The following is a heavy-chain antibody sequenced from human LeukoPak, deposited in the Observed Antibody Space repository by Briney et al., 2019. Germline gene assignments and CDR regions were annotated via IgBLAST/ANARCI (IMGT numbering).Heavy chain of an antibody. D-gene: IGHD3-3*01. V-gene: IGHV3-30*02. Sequence: GGSLRLSCAASGFTFSRYGMHWVRQAPGKGLEWVAFIRYDGSNKYYADSVKGRFTISRDNSKNTLYLQMNSLRAEDTAVYYCAKDPLYYDFWSGYSSHFDYWGQGTLVTVSS. CDR3: AKDPLYYDFWSGYSSHFDY. CDR1: GFTFSRYG. CDR2: IRYDGSNK. J-gene: IGHJ4*02.